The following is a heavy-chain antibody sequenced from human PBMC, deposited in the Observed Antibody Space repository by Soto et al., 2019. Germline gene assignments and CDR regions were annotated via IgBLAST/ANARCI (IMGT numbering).Heavy chain of an antibody. CDR1: GGSISSSSYY. Sequence: SETLSLTCTVSGGSISSSSYYWGWIRQPPGKGLEWIGSIYYSGSTYYNPSLKSRVTISVDTSKNQFSLKLSSVTAADTAVYYCARHGGYSSSWYINPIDHVFDYWGQGTLVTVSS. V-gene: IGHV4-39*01. CDR2: IYYSGST. J-gene: IGHJ4*02. CDR3: ARHGGYSSSWYINPIDHVFDY. D-gene: IGHD6-13*01.